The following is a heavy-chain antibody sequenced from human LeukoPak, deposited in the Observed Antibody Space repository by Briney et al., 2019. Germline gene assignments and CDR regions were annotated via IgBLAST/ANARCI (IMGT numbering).Heavy chain of an antibody. CDR1: GFTFSSYW. CDR2: INSDGSST. J-gene: IGHJ4*02. Sequence: RSGGSLRLSCAASGFTFSSYWIHWVRQAPGKGLVWVSRINSDGSSTSYADSVKGRFTISRDNAKNTLYLQVNSLRAEDTAVYYCAREVFGGYCSGGSCYLPDYWGQGTLVTVSS. D-gene: IGHD2-15*01. V-gene: IGHV3-74*01. CDR3: AREVFGGYCSGGSCYLPDY.